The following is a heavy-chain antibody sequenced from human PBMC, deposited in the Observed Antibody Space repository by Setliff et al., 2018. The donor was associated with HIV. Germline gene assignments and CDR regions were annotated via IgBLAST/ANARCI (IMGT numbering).Heavy chain of an antibody. CDR3: ASYVVYPTKDHY. Sequence: PSETLSLTCTVSGGSISSGGYYWSWIRQHPGKGLEWIGYIHYSGNTYNNPSLNSRISISGDTSKNQFSLKMSSVTAADTALYYCASYVVYPTKDHYWGQGTLVTVSS. CDR2: IHYSGNT. V-gene: IGHV4-31*03. CDR1: GGSISSGGYY. J-gene: IGHJ4*02. D-gene: IGHD2-8*01.